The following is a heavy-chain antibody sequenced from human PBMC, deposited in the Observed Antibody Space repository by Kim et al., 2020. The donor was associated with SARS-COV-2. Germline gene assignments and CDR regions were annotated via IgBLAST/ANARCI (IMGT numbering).Heavy chain of an antibody. J-gene: IGHJ4*02. CDR1: GFTFSDYY. CDR3: AREGRAGYSSSWYFDY. Sequence: GGSLRLSCAASGFTFSDYYMSWIRQAPGKGLEWVSYISSSGSTIYYADSVKGRFTISRDNAKNSLYLQMNSLRAEDTAVYYCAREGRAGYSSSWYFDYWGQGTLVTVSS. D-gene: IGHD6-13*01. CDR2: ISSSGSTI. V-gene: IGHV3-11*01.